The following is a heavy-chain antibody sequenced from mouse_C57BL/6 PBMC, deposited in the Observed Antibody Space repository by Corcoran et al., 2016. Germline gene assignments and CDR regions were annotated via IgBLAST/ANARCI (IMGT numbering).Heavy chain of an antibody. Sequence: EVQLQQSGPELVKPGASVKISCKASGYTFTDYYMNWVKQSHGKSLEWIGDINPNNGGTSYNQKFKGKATLTVDKSSSTAYMELRSLTSEDSAVYYCGYYGSSIPFAYWGQGTLVTVSA. CDR3: GYYGSSIPFAY. V-gene: IGHV1-26*01. CDR1: GYTFTDYY. D-gene: IGHD1-1*01. CDR2: INPNNGGT. J-gene: IGHJ3*01.